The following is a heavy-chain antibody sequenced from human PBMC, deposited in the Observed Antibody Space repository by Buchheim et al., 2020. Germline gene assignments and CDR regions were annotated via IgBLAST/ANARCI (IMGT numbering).Heavy chain of an antibody. V-gene: IGHV3-74*01. Sequence: EVQLVESGGGLVQPGGSLRLSCAASGFTFSSYWMHWVRQAPGKGLVWVSRINSDGSSTSYADSVKGRFIISSDNAKNTPYLQMISLRAEDTAVYYCARGGGDIVVVPAVSYYYYGMDVWGQGTT. CDR1: GFTFSSYW. CDR2: INSDGSST. J-gene: IGHJ6*02. D-gene: IGHD2-2*01. CDR3: ARGGGDIVVVPAVSYYYYGMDV.